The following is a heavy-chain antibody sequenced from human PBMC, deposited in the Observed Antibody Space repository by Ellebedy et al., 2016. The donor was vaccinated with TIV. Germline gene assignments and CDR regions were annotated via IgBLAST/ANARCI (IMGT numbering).Heavy chain of an antibody. CDR3: ARGPYDFGDISGLYQFDY. J-gene: IGHJ4*02. D-gene: IGHD4-17*01. CDR2: IHKSGRT. Sequence: SETLSLXXSVSGGSLSDLYWSWIRQPAGGGLEWIGRIHKSGRTNYNPSLRSRVTMSVDKAENQFSLKLTSVTAADAAVYYCARGPYDFGDISGLYQFDYWGQGVLVTVSS. CDR1: GGSLSDLY. V-gene: IGHV4-4*07.